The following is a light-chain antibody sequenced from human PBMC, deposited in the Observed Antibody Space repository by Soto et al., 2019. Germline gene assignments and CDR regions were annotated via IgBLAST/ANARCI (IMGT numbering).Light chain of an antibody. V-gene: IGLV2-14*01. J-gene: IGLJ1*01. CDR3: SSRTSSTTYA. CDR2: EVS. CDR1: SSDVGGYNY. Sequence: QSALTQPASVSGSPGRSITISCTGTSSDVGGYNYVSWYQQHPGKAPKLMIYEVSNRPSGISSRFSGSKSGNTASLTISGLQAEDEADYYCSSRTSSTTYAFGTVKKVTV.